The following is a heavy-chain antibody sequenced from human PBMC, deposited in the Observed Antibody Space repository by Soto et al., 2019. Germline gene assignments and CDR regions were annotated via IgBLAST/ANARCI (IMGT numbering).Heavy chain of an antibody. J-gene: IGHJ4*02. CDR1: GFTFSSYA. D-gene: IGHD1-26*01. CDR2: ISGSGDSP. CDR3: ARRGSGSYYDC. Sequence: EVQLLESGGGLVQPGGSLRLSCAASGFTFSSYAMRWVRQAPGKGLEWVSAISGSGDSPYYADSVKGRFTISRDHSKNTLYLQMNSLRAEDTAIYYCARRGSGSYYDCWGQGTLVTVSS. V-gene: IGHV3-23*01.